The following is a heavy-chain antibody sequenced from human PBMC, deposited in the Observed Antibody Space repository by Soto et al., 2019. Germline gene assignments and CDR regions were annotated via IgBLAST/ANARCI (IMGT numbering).Heavy chain of an antibody. Sequence: GGSLRLSCAASGVTFSDYGMHRVRQAPGKGLEWVAFMSYDESIRYYADSVRGRFTISRDNSKNTLYLRMNSLRAEDTAVYYCAKNVVDRSTWEAAFDYWGQGTLVTVS. D-gene: IGHD2-2*01. CDR2: MSYDESIR. CDR3: AKNVVDRSTWEAAFDY. J-gene: IGHJ4*02. CDR1: GVTFSDYG. V-gene: IGHV3-33*05.